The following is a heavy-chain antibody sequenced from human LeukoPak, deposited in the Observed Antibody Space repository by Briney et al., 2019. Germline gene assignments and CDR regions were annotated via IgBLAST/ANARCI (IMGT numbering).Heavy chain of an antibody. V-gene: IGHV3-7*01. J-gene: IGHJ3*02. D-gene: IGHD3-22*01. CDR2: IKQDGSEK. Sequence: PGGSLRLSCSAYGFTFSSYWMSWVRQAPGKGLEWVANIKQDGSEKYYVDSVKGRFTISRDNAKNSLYLQMNSLRAEDTAVYYCARDEAVGTGPSHYDSSGYYYELPTLGAFDIWGQGTMVTVSS. CDR1: GFTFSSYW. CDR3: ARDEAVGTGPSHYDSSGYYYELPTLGAFDI.